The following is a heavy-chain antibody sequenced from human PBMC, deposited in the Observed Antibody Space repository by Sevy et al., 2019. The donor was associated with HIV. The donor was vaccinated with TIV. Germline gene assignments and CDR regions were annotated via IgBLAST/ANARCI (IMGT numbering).Heavy chain of an antibody. Sequence: GESLKISCKGSGYSFTSYWISWVRQMPGKGLEWMGRIDPSDSNTNYSPSFQGHVTISADKSISTAYLQWSSLKASDTARYYCARQTGYCSGGSCFIYYYYGMDVWGQGTTVTVSS. CDR2: IDPSDSNT. CDR3: ARQTGYCSGGSCFIYYYYGMDV. V-gene: IGHV5-10-1*01. CDR1: GYSFTSYW. D-gene: IGHD2-15*01. J-gene: IGHJ6*02.